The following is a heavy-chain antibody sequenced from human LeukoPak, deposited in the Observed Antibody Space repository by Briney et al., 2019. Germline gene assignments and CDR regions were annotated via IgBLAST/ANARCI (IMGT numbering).Heavy chain of an antibody. Sequence: GASVKVSCKASGYTFTGYYMHWVRQAPGQGLEWMGWINPNSGGTNYAQKFQGRVTMTRDTSISTAYMELSRLRSDDTAVYYCARGSVRGVIPRDFDYWGQGTLVTVSS. D-gene: IGHD3-10*01. J-gene: IGHJ4*02. CDR1: GYTFTGYY. CDR2: INPNSGGT. V-gene: IGHV1-2*02. CDR3: ARGSVRGVIPRDFDY.